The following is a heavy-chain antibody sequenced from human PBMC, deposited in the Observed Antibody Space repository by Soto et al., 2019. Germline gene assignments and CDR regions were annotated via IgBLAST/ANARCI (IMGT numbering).Heavy chain of an antibody. V-gene: IGHV4-34*01. J-gene: IGHJ4*02. Sequence: SETLSLTCAVYGGSFSGYYWSWIRQPPGKGLEWIGEINHSGSTNYNPSLKSRVTISVDTSKNQFSLKLSSVTAADTAVYYCARDRQTTVTNFDDWGQGTLVTVSS. CDR2: INHSGST. CDR1: GGSFSGYY. CDR3: ARDRQTTVTNFDD. D-gene: IGHD4-17*01.